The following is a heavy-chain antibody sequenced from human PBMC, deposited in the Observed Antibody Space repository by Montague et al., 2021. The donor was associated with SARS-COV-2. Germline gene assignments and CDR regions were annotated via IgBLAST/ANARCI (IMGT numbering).Heavy chain of an antibody. CDR3: AREHLWFGRAWWFDP. CDR1: GGSMDPFY. J-gene: IGHJ5*02. V-gene: IGHV4-4*07. Sequence: SETLSLTCSVSGGSMDPFYWSFIRRPAGKGLEWIGRIFYRGTTNYNPSLKGRVTMSVDSSKNQFFLNLHSVTAADTAIYYCAREHLWFGRAWWFDPWGRGTLVTVSS. CDR2: IFYRGTT. D-gene: IGHD3-10*01.